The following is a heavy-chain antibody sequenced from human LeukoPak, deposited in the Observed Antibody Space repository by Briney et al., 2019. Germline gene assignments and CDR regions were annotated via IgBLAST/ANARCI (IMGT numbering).Heavy chain of an antibody. CDR3: ARGEGYYDSSGYYY. J-gene: IGHJ4*02. V-gene: IGHV1-69*04. CDR1: GGTFSSYA. CDR2: IIPILGIA. D-gene: IGHD3-22*01. Sequence: AASVKVSCKASGGTFSSYAISWVRQAPGRGLEWMGRIIPILGIANYAQKFQGRVTITADKSTSTAYMELSSLRSEDTAVYYCARGEGYYDSSGYYYWGQGTLVTVSS.